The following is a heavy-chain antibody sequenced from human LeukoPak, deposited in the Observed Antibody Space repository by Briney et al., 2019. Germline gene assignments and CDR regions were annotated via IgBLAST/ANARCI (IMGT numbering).Heavy chain of an antibody. Sequence: PSETLSLTCTVSGGSISSYYWSWIRQPPGKGLEWIGYIYYSGSTNYNPSLKSRVTISVDTSKNQFSLKLSSVTAADTAVYYCARTYDFWSGYYDYWGPGTAVTVSS. CDR3: ARTYDFWSGYYDY. CDR2: IYYSGST. CDR1: GGSISSYY. V-gene: IGHV4-59*01. J-gene: IGHJ4*02. D-gene: IGHD3-3*01.